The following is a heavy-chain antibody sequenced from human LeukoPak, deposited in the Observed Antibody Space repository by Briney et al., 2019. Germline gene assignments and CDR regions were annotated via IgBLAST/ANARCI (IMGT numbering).Heavy chain of an antibody. J-gene: IGHJ4*02. D-gene: IGHD2-2*02. V-gene: IGHV3-48*03. CDR2: ISSSGTNI. CDR1: GFTFSNYE. Sequence: PGGSLRLSCAASGFTFSNYEMNWVRQAPGKGLEWVSYISSSGTNIYYADSVKGRFTISRDNAKNSLSLQMNSLKVEDTAVYYCARDHNGPYTFDYWGQGTLVTVSS. CDR3: ARDHNGPYTFDY.